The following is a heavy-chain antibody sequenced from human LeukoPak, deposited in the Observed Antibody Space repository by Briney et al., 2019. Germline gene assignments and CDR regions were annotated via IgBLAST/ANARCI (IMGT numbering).Heavy chain of an antibody. V-gene: IGHV3-33*06. J-gene: IGHJ4*02. CDR2: IWNDGSSQ. CDR1: QFTFSHYG. CDR3: AKDAQRGFDYSNSLEY. D-gene: IGHD4-11*01. Sequence: PGKSLTLSCVASQFTFSHYGMHWVRQAPGKGLDWVAVIWNDGSSQYYADSVKGRFTISRDNFQNTVYLQMNSLRAEDTAVYYCAKDAQRGFDYSNSLEYWGQGTLVTVSS.